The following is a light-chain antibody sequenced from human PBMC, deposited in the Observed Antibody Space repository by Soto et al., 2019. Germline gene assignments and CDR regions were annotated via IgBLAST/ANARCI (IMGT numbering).Light chain of an antibody. V-gene: IGKV1-39*01. CDR3: QQRYIAPLT. J-gene: IGKJ4*01. CDR1: QSISNY. Sequence: EIELTQSKSSLSASVGDRVTITCRTSQSISNYLNWYQQKPGKVPKLLIYAASSLQSGVPSRFSGSGSGTDFTLTISSLQPEDFAAYYCQQRYIAPLTFGGGTKVDIK. CDR2: AAS.